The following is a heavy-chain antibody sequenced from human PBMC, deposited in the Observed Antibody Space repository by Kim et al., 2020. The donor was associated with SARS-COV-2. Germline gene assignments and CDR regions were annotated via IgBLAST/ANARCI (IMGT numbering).Heavy chain of an antibody. J-gene: IGHJ4*02. V-gene: IGHV3-74*01. CDR3: ASHPYSSSCDY. CDR2: INSDGSST. Sequence: GGSLRLSCAASGFTFSSYWMHWVRQAPGKGLVWVSRINSDGSSTSYADSVKGRFTISRDNAKNTLYLQMNSLRAEDTAVYYCASHPYSSSCDYWGQGTLVTVSS. CDR1: GFTFSSYW. D-gene: IGHD6-13*01.